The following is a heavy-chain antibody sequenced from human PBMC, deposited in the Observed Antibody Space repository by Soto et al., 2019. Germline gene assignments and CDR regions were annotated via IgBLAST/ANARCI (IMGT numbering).Heavy chain of an antibody. V-gene: IGHV5-51*01. CDR3: ARTYYYDSSGLSPIDY. Sequence: EVQLVQSGAEVKKPGESLKISCKGSGYSFTSYWIGWVRQMPGKGLEWMGIIYPGDSDTRYSPSFQGQVTISADKSISTAYLQWSSLKASDTAMYYCARTYYYDSSGLSPIDYWGQGTLVTVSS. CDR1: GYSFTSYW. CDR2: IYPGDSDT. J-gene: IGHJ4*02. D-gene: IGHD3-22*01.